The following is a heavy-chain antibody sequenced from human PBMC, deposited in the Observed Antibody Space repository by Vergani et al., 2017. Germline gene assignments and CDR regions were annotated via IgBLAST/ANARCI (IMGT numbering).Heavy chain of an antibody. Sequence: EVQLLDSGGKVVRPGGSLRLSCVDSGFRFDQFGMMWVRQSPGKGPEWVAGISFNGLTVGYSESVEGRLTISRDNSKKSLFLQMSNVRAEDTASYHCARGGLYSFYYFMNVWGNGTTVKVSS. D-gene: IGHD2/OR15-2a*01. CDR1: GFRFDQFG. V-gene: IGHV3-20*01. CDR2: ISFNGLTV. J-gene: IGHJ6*03. CDR3: ARGGLYSFYYFMNV.